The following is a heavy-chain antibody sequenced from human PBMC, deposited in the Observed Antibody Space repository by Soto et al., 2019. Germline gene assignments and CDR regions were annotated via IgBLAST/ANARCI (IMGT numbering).Heavy chain of an antibody. Sequence: PGGSLRLSCAASGFTFSGSAMSWVRQAPGKGLEWVSTITTTGGATYYADSVKGRFTISRDNSKNTLYLQMYSLRAEDTAVYYCAKAVGILEWLSEYYYGMDVWGQGTTVTVSS. CDR2: ITTTGGAT. V-gene: IGHV3-23*01. D-gene: IGHD3-3*01. J-gene: IGHJ6*02. CDR1: GFTFSGSA. CDR3: AKAVGILEWLSEYYYGMDV.